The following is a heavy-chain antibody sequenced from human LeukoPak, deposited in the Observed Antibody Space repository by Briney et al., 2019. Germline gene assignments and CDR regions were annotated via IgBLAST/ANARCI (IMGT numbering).Heavy chain of an antibody. CDR1: GFTFSSYG. D-gene: IGHD3-10*01. Sequence: GGSLRLSCAASGFTFSSYGMHWVRQAPGKGLEWVAFIRYDGSKKYYADSVKGRFTISRDNAKNSLYLQMNSLRAEDTALYYCASESSGVFDYWGQGTLVTVSS. V-gene: IGHV3-30*02. CDR3: ASESSGVFDY. J-gene: IGHJ4*02. CDR2: IRYDGSKK.